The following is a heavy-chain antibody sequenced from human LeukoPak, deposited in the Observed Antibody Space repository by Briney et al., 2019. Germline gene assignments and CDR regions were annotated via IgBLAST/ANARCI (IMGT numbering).Heavy chain of an antibody. V-gene: IGHV3-30-3*01. CDR1: GFTFSSYA. Sequence: GRSLRLSCAASGFTFSSYAMHWVRQAPGKGGEWVAVISYDGSNKYYADSVKGRFTISRDNSKNTLYLQMNSLRAEDTAVYYCARDRTWHREFDYWGQGTLVTVSS. CDR3: ARDRTWHREFDY. CDR2: ISYDGSNK. D-gene: IGHD1-7*01. J-gene: IGHJ4*02.